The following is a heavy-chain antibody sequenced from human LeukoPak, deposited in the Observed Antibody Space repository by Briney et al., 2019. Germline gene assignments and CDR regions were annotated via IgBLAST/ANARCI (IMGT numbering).Heavy chain of an antibody. J-gene: IGHJ4*02. D-gene: IGHD2-15*01. CDR2: IRYDGSNK. CDR1: GFTFSSYG. V-gene: IGHV3-30*02. CDR3: ANSVVGASSFDY. Sequence: PGGSLRLSCAASGFTFSSYGMHWVRQAPGKGLEWVSFIRYDGSNKYYADSVKGRFTISRDNSKNPLYLQMNSLSAEDTAVYYCANSVVGASSFDYWGQGTLVTVSS.